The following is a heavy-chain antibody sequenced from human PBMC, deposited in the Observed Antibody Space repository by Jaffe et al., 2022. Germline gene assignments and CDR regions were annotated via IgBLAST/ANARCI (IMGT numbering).Heavy chain of an antibody. D-gene: IGHD7-27*01. J-gene: IGHJ3*02. CDR1: GFTFSSYW. CDR2: IKQDGSQK. CDR3: ATDQELGRAFDI. Sequence: EVQLVESGGGLVQPGGSLRLSCAASGFTFSSYWMTWVRQAPGKGLEWVANIKQDGSQKYYVDSVKGRFTISRDNAKNSLYLQINSLRAEDTAVYYCATDQELGRAFDIWGQGTMVTVSS. V-gene: IGHV3-7*05.